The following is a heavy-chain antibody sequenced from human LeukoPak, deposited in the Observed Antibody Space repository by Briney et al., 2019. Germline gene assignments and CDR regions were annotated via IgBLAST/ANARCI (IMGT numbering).Heavy chain of an antibody. CDR3: ARDIVLPARFDP. CDR1: GGSISTYY. Sequence: SETPSLTCTVSGGSISTYYWTWIRQPAGKGLEWIGRIYISGSTNYNPSLKSRVTMSVDTSKNQFSLKLTSVTAADTAVYYCARDIVLPARFDPWGQGTLVTVSS. V-gene: IGHV4-4*07. J-gene: IGHJ5*02. CDR2: IYISGST. D-gene: IGHD3-16*02.